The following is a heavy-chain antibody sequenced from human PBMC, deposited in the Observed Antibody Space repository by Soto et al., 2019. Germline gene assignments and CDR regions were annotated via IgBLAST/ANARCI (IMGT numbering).Heavy chain of an antibody. V-gene: IGHV3-7*01. CDR3: ARIAASGRGWDV. D-gene: IGHD6-13*01. J-gene: IGHJ6*04. Sequence: EVQLVESGGGLVQPGGSLRLSCVDSGFTFSSYWMSWVRQAPVKGLEWVCNIKQDGSEENYVDSVKGRFTISRDNAKNSMYLQMNSLRDEDTAVYYCARIAASGRGWDVWGKGTTVVVSS. CDR2: IKQDGSEE. CDR1: GFTFSSYW.